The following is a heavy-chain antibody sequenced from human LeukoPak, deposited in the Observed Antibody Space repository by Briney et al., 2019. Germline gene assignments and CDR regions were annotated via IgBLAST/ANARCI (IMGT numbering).Heavy chain of an antibody. CDR3: AINGGGDSGYGNFDY. V-gene: IGHV1-69*06. CDR1: GGTFNSYA. J-gene: IGHJ4*02. Sequence: ASVKVSCKASGGTFNSYAISWVRQAPGQGLEWMGGIIPIFGTTNYARKFRGRVTLTADKSTRTAYMELSSLRSEDTAVYYCAINGGGDSGYGNFDYWGQGTLVTVSS. CDR2: IIPIFGTT. D-gene: IGHD5-12*01.